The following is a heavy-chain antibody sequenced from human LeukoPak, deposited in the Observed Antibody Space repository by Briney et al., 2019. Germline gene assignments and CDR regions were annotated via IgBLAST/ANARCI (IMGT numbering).Heavy chain of an antibody. D-gene: IGHD2-21*02. Sequence: GGSLRLSCAASGFTVSSNYMSWVRQAPGKGLEWVSVIYSGGSTYYADSVKGRFTISRDNSKSTLYLQMNSLRAEDTAVYYCASSISADSFDYWGQGTLVTVS. V-gene: IGHV3-66*01. J-gene: IGHJ4*02. CDR2: IYSGGST. CDR1: GFTVSSNY. CDR3: ASSISADSFDY.